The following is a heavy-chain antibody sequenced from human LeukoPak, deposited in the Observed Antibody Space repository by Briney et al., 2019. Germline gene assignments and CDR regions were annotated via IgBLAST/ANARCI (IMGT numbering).Heavy chain of an antibody. CDR1: IDSITNYY. D-gene: IGHD3-10*01. V-gene: IGHV4-38-2*02. CDR2: IFHNGRT. J-gene: IGHJ4*02. CDR3: VRDRWFGEIDS. Sequence: SETLSLTCSVPIDSITNYYWSWIRQPPGKGLEWIASIFHNGRTYYKPSLKTRVSMSVDTSKNQFSLKLNSVTAADTAIYSCVRDRWFGEIDSWGQGALVTVSS.